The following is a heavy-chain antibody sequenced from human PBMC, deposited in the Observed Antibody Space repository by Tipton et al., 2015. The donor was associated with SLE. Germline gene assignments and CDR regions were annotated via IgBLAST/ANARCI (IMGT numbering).Heavy chain of an antibody. CDR2: INHSGST. CDR1: GGSISSYY. J-gene: IGHJ4*02. Sequence: LRLSCTVSGGSISSYYWSWIRQHPGKGLEWIGEINHSGSTNYNPSLKSRVTISVDTSKNQFSLKLSSVTAADTAVYYCARGVKSRAAAGVFDYWGQGTLVTVSS. D-gene: IGHD6-13*01. V-gene: IGHV4-34*01. CDR3: ARGVKSRAAAGVFDY.